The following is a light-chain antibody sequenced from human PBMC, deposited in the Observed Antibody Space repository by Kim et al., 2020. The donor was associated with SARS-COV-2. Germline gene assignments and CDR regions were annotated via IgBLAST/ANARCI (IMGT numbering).Light chain of an antibody. CDR3: SSYSSSFTYV. Sequence: GRSLTSYCTGTGSSVGNHSSVSWYPQHPVKAPKVLIYDVTQRPSGVSNRFSGSKSGNTASLTISGLQAEDEADYSCSSYSSSFTYVFGTGTKVTVL. CDR1: GSSVGNHSS. CDR2: DVT. V-gene: IGLV2-14*04. J-gene: IGLJ1*01.